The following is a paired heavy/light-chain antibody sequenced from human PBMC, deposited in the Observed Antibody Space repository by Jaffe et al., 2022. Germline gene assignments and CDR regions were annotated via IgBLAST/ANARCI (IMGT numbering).Light chain of an antibody. CDR2: EVS. CDR1: STDVGGYNY. CDR3: SSYAGSNTLM. Sequence: QSALTQPPSASGSPGQSVTISCTGTSTDVGGYNYVSWYQQHPGKAPKLMIYEVSKRPSGVPDRFSGSKSGNTASLTVSGLQAEDEADYYCSSYAGSNTLMFGGGTKLTVL. J-gene: IGLJ3*02. V-gene: IGLV2-8*01.
Heavy chain of an antibody. CDR1: GFTFSSYG. V-gene: IGHV3-30*02. CDR2: IRYDGSNK. Sequence: QVQLVESGGGVVQPGGSLRLSCAASGFTFSSYGMHWVRQAPGKGLEWVAFIRYDGSNKYYADSVKGRFTISRDNSKNTLYLQMNSLRAEDTAVHYCARGRFVYGDYAFDTSGYWGQGTLVTVSS. J-gene: IGHJ4*02. D-gene: IGHD4-17*01. CDR3: ARGRFVYGDYAFDTSGY.